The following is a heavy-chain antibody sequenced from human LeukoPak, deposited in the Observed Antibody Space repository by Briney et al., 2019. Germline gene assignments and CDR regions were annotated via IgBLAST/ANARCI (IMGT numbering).Heavy chain of an antibody. Sequence: PGGSLRLSCAASGFTFSSYWMSWVRQAPGKGLEWVANIKQDGSEKYYVDSVKGRFTISRDNAKDSLYLQMNSLRAEDTAVYYCAREGVYDILTGSSFDIWGQGTMVTVSS. V-gene: IGHV3-7*01. J-gene: IGHJ3*02. CDR2: IKQDGSEK. CDR1: GFTFSSYW. CDR3: AREGVYDILTGSSFDI. D-gene: IGHD3-9*01.